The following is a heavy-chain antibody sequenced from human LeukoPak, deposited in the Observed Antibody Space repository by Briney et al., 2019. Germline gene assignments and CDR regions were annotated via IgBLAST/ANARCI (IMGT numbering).Heavy chain of an antibody. Sequence: ASVKVSCKACGYTFTSYYMHWVRQAPGQGLEWMGIINPSGGSTSYAQKFQGRVTMTRDTSTSTVYMELSSLRSEDTAVYYCARGRRAVAGTYNWFDPWGQGTLVTVSS. CDR2: INPSGGST. CDR3: ARGRRAVAGTYNWFDP. J-gene: IGHJ5*02. V-gene: IGHV1-46*01. CDR1: GYTFTSYY. D-gene: IGHD6-19*01.